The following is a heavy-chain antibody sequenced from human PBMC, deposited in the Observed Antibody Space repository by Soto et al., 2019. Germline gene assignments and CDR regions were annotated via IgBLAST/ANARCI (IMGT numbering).Heavy chain of an antibody. D-gene: IGHD2-2*01. V-gene: IGHV4-34*01. J-gene: IGHJ5*02. Sequence: SETLSLTCAVYGGSFSCYYWSWIRQPPGKGLEWIGEINHSGSTNYNPSLKSRVTISVDTSKNQFSLKLSSVTAADTAVYYCARGLPRSTSWANWFDPWGQGTPVTSPQ. CDR1: GGSFSCYY. CDR3: ARGLPRSTSWANWFDP. CDR2: INHSGST.